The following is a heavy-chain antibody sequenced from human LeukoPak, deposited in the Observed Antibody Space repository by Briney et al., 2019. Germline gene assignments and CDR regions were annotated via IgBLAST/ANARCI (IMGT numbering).Heavy chain of an antibody. Sequence: ASVKVSYKVSGYTLTELSMHWVRQAPGKGLEWMGGFDPEDGETIYAQKFQGRVTMTEDTSTDTAYMELSSLRSEDTAVYYCATVFGYRSSTSCYGGGYYYGMDVWGQGTTVTVSS. CDR3: ATVFGYRSSTSCYGGGYYYGMDV. D-gene: IGHD2-2*03. V-gene: IGHV1-24*01. J-gene: IGHJ6*02. CDR2: FDPEDGET. CDR1: GYTLTELS.